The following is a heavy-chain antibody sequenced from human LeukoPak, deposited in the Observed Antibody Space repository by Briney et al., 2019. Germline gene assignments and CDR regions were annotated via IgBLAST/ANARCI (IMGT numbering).Heavy chain of an antibody. Sequence: ESLQISCKGSGYSFTSYWIAWVRQMPGKGLEWMGIIYPGDSYTTYSPSFQGQVTISADKSISTAYLQWRSLKASDTAMYYCARRSGSDALDIWGQGTLVTVSS. CDR1: GYSFTSYW. D-gene: IGHD3-10*01. CDR2: IYPGDSYT. CDR3: ARRSGSDALDI. J-gene: IGHJ3*02. V-gene: IGHV5-51*01.